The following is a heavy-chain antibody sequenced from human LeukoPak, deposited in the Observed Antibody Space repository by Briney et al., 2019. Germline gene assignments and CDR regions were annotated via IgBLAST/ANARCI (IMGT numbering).Heavy chain of an antibody. CDR1: GYSISRGYY. V-gene: IGHV4-38-2*01. CDR3: ARVVVAAWSWFDP. Sequence: SETLSLTCAVSGYSISRGYYWGWIRQPPGKGLEWIGSIYHSGSTHYNPSLKSRVTISVDTSKNQFSLKLSSVTAADTAVYYCARVVVAAWSWFDPWGQGTLVTVSS. J-gene: IGHJ5*02. CDR2: IYHSGST. D-gene: IGHD2-15*01.